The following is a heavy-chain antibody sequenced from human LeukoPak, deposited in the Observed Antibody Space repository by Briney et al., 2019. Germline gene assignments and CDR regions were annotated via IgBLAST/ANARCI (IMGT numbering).Heavy chain of an antibody. V-gene: IGHV3-9*01. J-gene: IGHJ4*02. Sequence: GGSLRLSCAASGFTFDDYAMHWVRQAPGKGLEWVSGISWNSGSIGYADSVKGRFTISRDNAKNSLYLQMNSLRAEDTALYYCAKDRHSSSWNYFDYWGQGTLVTVSS. CDR1: GFTFDDYA. CDR3: AKDRHSSSWNYFDY. CDR2: ISWNSGSI. D-gene: IGHD6-13*01.